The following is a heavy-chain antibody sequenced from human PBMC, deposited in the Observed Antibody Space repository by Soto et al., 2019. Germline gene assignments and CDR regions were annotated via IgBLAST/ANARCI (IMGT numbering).Heavy chain of an antibody. CDR3: ARGGIQTLTPYAFDT. V-gene: IGHV4-31*03. D-gene: IGHD3-16*01. CDR2: LYYSGST. CDR1: GGSISTVAYY. J-gene: IGHJ3*02. Sequence: SETLSLTCTVSGGSISTVAYYWSWIRQRPGKGLESIACLYYSGSTYYNPSLKSRLNISLDTSKNQFSLKLTSVTAADTAVYYCARGGIQTLTPYAFDTWGQGAMVTVSS.